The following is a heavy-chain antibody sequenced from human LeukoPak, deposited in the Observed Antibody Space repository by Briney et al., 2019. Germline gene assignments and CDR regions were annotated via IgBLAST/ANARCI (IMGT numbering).Heavy chain of an antibody. D-gene: IGHD2-15*01. Sequence: ASVKVSCKASGYTFTGYYMHWVRQAPGQGLEWMGWINPNSGGTNYAQKFQGRVTMTRDTSISTAYMELSRLRSEDTAVYYCARGVVVVAAVYYYNYYMDVWGKGTTVTISS. CDR3: ARGVVVVAAVYYYNYYMDV. V-gene: IGHV1-2*02. CDR1: GYTFTGYY. CDR2: INPNSGGT. J-gene: IGHJ6*03.